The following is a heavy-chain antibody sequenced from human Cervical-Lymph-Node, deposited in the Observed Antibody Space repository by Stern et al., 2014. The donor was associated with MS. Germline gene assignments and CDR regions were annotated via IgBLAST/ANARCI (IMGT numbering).Heavy chain of an antibody. Sequence: QVTLRESGPALVKPTQTLTLTCTFSGFSLTTSDVGVAWIRQPPGKALEFLAVFYGGDDERRSPSLMNRLTITKHPSENQVVLRMTNMDPVDTATYYCAHTLIKDLARYSAFHFWGQGTVVTVSS. CDR3: AHTLIKDLARYSAFHF. D-gene: IGHD1-1*01. V-gene: IGHV2-5*02. CDR2: FYGGDDE. CDR1: GFSLTTSDVG. J-gene: IGHJ4*02.